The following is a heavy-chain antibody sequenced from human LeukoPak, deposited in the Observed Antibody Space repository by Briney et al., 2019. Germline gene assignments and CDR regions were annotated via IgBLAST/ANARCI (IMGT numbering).Heavy chain of an antibody. V-gene: IGHV1-2*02. Sequence: ASVTVSRKASGFTFSDHYMHWVRQAPGQGLEWMGWINGKRGDTNYAQNFQDRVTMTRDTSTSTVYMELSRLTVDDTAVYYCARVHGWGVDYWGHGTLVSVSS. CDR3: ARVHGWGVDY. CDR1: GFTFSDHY. CDR2: INGKRGDT. D-gene: IGHD3-10*01. J-gene: IGHJ4*01.